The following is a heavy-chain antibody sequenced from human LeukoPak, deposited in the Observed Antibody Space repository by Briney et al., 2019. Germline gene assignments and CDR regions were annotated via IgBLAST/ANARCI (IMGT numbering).Heavy chain of an antibody. Sequence: GGCLSLACAASGSTVSSNYMSWVRQAPGKGLEWVSVIYSGGSTYYADSVKGRFTISRDNSKNTLYLQMNSLRAEDTAVYYCARDAPPSYYYDSSGTAWYCDIWGRGTLVTVSS. CDR1: GSTVSSNY. CDR3: ARDAPPSYYYDSSGTAWYCDI. J-gene: IGHJ2*01. D-gene: IGHD3-22*01. CDR2: IYSGGST. V-gene: IGHV3-66*01.